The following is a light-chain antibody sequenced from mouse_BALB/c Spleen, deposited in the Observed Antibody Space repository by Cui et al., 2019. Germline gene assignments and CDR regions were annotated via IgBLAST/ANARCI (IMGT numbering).Light chain of an antibody. CDR2: RAN. V-gene: IGKV14-111*01. Sequence: DIKMTQSPSSMYASLGERVTITCKASQDINSYLSWFQQKPGKSPKTLIYRANRLVDGVPSRFSGSGSGQDYSLTISSLEYEDMGIYYCRQYDEFLTFGAGTKLELK. J-gene: IGKJ5*01. CDR3: RQYDEFLT. CDR1: QDINSY.